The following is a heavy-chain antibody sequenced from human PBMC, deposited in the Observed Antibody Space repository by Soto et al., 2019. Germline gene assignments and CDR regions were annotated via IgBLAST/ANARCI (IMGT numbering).Heavy chain of an antibody. Sequence: GGSLRLSCVGSGFTFSTYSINWVRQAPGEGLEWVSSISSRSDIYYADSVKGRFTISRDNAKNSVSLQMNSLRAEDTAVYYCAREYTAWPLAYGLDVWGQGTTVTVSS. CDR2: ISSRSDI. V-gene: IGHV3-21*01. CDR3: AREYTAWPLAYGLDV. J-gene: IGHJ6*02. D-gene: IGHD2-2*02. CDR1: GFTFSTYS.